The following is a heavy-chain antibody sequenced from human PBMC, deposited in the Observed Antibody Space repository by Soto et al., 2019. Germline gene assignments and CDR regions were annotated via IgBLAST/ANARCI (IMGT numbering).Heavy chain of an antibody. CDR1: GYTFTSYG. V-gene: IGHV1-18*04. J-gene: IGHJ6*02. Sequence: ASVKVSCKASGYTFTSYGISWVRQAPGQGLEWMGWISAYNGNTNYAQKLQGRVTMTTDTSTSTAYMELRSLRSDDTAVYYCARYYDFWSGYNLAGKYYGMDVWGQGTTVTVSS. CDR3: ARYYDFWSGYNLAGKYYGMDV. D-gene: IGHD3-3*01. CDR2: ISAYNGNT.